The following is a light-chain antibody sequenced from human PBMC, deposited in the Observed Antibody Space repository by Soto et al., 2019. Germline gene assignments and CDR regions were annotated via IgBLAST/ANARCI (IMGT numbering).Light chain of an antibody. CDR1: QSFSSS. J-gene: IGKJ1*01. Sequence: EIVLTQSPATLSLSPGERATLSCRASQSFSSSLAWYQQKPGQAPRLLIFDASSRATGFPARFSGSGSGTDFTLTIGSLEPEDFAVYYCQQRSEWPRTFGQGTKVEIK. CDR3: QQRSEWPRT. CDR2: DAS. V-gene: IGKV3-11*01.